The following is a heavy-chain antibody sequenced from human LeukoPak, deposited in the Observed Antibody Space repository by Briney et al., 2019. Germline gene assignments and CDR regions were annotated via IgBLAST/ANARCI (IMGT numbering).Heavy chain of an antibody. CDR1: GFTFSSYA. V-gene: IGHV3-7*01. D-gene: IGHD6-13*01. CDR2: IKQDGSEK. CDR3: ARDQQRIFDY. Sequence: PGRSLRLSCAASGFTFSSYAMHWVRQAPGKGLEWVANIKQDGSEKYYVESVKGRFTISRDNAKNSLYLQMNSLRAEDTAVYYCARDQQRIFDYWGQGTLVTVSS. J-gene: IGHJ4*02.